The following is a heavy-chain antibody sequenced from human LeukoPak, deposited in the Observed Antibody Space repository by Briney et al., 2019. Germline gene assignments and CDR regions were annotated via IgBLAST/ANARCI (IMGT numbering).Heavy chain of an antibody. J-gene: IGHJ4*02. Sequence: SVNVSCKASGGTFSSYAISWVRQAPGQGLEWMGGIIPIFGTANYAQKFQGRVTITADESTSTAYMELSSLRSEDTAVYYCARDSSGYSYGLDYWGQGTLVTVSS. CDR1: GGTFSSYA. CDR2: IIPIFGTA. CDR3: ARDSSGYSYGLDY. V-gene: IGHV1-69*13. D-gene: IGHD5-18*01.